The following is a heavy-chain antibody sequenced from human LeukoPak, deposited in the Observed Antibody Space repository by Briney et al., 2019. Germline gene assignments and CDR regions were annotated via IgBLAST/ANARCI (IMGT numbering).Heavy chain of an antibody. D-gene: IGHD3-10*01. CDR2: IYYSGST. CDR3: ARQVAVVRGVIKGWFDP. V-gene: IGHV4-31*03. J-gene: IGHJ5*02. CDR1: GGSISSGGYY. Sequence: SETLSLTCTVSGGSISSGGYYWSWIRQRPGKGLEWIGYIYYSGSTYYNPSLKSRVTISVDTSKNQFSLKLSSVTAADTAVYYCARQVAVVRGVIKGWFDPWGQGTLVTVSS.